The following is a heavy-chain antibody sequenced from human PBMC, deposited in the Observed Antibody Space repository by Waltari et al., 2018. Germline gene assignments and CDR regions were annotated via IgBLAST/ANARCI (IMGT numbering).Heavy chain of an antibody. J-gene: IGHJ4*02. D-gene: IGHD1-26*01. V-gene: IGHV1-69-2*01. Sequence: EVQLVQSGAEVKKPGATVKISCKASGYTFTDYYMHWVQQAPGKGLEWMGRVDPEDGETIYAEKFQGRVTITADTSTDTAYMELSSLRSEDTAVYYCARSGSYYETAGYSSDYWGQGTLVIVSS. CDR1: GYTFTDYY. CDR3: ARSGSYYETAGYSSDY. CDR2: VDPEDGET.